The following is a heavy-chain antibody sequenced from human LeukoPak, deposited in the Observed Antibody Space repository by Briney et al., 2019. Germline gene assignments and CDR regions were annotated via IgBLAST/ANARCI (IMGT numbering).Heavy chain of an antibody. CDR3: AKDRFWGFLEWPDAFDI. D-gene: IGHD3-3*01. V-gene: IGHV3-30*02. CDR1: GFTFSSYG. J-gene: IGHJ3*02. Sequence: PGGSLRLSCAASGFTFSSYGMHWVRQAPGKGPEWVAFIRYDGSNKYYADSVKGRFTISRDNSKNTLYLQMNSLRAEDTAVYYCAKDRFWGFLEWPDAFDIWGQGTMVTVSS. CDR2: IRYDGSNK.